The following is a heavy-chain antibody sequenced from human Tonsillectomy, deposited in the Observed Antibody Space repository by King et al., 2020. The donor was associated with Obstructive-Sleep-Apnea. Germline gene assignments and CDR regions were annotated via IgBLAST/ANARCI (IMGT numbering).Heavy chain of an antibody. D-gene: IGHD3-10*01. CDR2: ISYDGSNK. J-gene: IGHJ4*02. CDR3: ARDLVSGSYYNLLGH. CDR1: GFTFSSYA. V-gene: IGHV3-30*04. Sequence: VQLVESGGGVVQPGRSLRLSCAASGFTFSSYAMHWVRQAPGKGLEWGAVISYDGSNKYYADSVKGRLPISRDNSKNTLYLQMNSLSDEDTAVYYCARDLVSGSYYNLLGHWGQGTLVTVSS.